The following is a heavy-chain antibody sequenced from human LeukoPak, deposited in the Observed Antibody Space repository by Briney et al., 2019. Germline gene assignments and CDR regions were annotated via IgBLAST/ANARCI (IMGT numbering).Heavy chain of an antibody. V-gene: IGHV3-64*01. D-gene: IGHD2-8*02. Sequence: GGSLRLSCAASGFTFSSYAMHWVRQAPGKGLEYVSAISSNGTRTYYANSVKGRFTISRDNSKNTLYLQMGSLRAEDTAIYYCATYRQVLLPFESWGQGTLVTVSS. CDR3: ATYRQVLLPFES. CDR2: ISSNGTRT. CDR1: GFTFSSYA. J-gene: IGHJ4*02.